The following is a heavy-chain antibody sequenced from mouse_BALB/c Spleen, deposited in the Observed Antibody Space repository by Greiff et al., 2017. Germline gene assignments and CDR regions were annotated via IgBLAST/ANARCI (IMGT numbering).Heavy chain of an antibody. CDR1: GFTFSSFG. D-gene: IGHD2-2*01. CDR2: ISSGSSTI. V-gene: IGHV5-17*02. Sequence: EVQGVESGGGLVQPGGSRKLSCAASGFTFSSFGMHWVRQAPEKGLEWVAYISSGSSTIYYADTVKGRFTISRDNPKNTLFLQMTSLRSEDTAMYYCAREEIYYGYDGYYFDYWGQGTTLTVSS. J-gene: IGHJ2*01. CDR3: AREEIYYGYDGYYFDY.